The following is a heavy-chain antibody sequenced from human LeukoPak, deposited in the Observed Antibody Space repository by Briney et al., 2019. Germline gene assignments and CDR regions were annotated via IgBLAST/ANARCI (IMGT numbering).Heavy chain of an antibody. D-gene: IGHD3-22*01. CDR2: MYHSGSA. J-gene: IGHJ4*02. Sequence: PSETLSLTRAVSLYSINSGYFWGWVRQPPGNGLECIGSMYHSGSAYHNPSLKSRVTISVDTSKNQFSLKLTSVTAADTAVYYCARHRLFDSSGYYYDFDYWGQGTLVTVSS. CDR3: ARHRLFDSSGYYYDFDY. CDR1: LYSINSGYF. V-gene: IGHV4-38-2*01.